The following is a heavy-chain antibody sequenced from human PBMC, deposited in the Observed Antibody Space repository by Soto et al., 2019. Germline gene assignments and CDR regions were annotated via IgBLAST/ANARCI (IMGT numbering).Heavy chain of an antibody. CDR1: GFTFSTYA. Sequence: PGGSLRLSCAASGFTFSTYAMSWVRQAPGKGLEWVSAISGSGGSTYYADSVKGRFTISRDNSKNTLYLQMNNLRAEDTAVYYCARRIYDSSGFDYWGQGTLVTV. J-gene: IGHJ4*02. V-gene: IGHV3-23*01. CDR3: ARRIYDSSGFDY. D-gene: IGHD3-22*01. CDR2: ISGSGGST.